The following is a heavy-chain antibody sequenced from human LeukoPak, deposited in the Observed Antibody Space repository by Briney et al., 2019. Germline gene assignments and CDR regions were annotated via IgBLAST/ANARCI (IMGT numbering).Heavy chain of an antibody. CDR2: ISSSGSTI. D-gene: IGHD6-13*01. CDR1: GFTFSDYY. CDR3: GKRSGYSSSWYGYYFDY. Sequence: NSGGSLRLSCAASGFTFSDYYMSWIRQAPGKGLEWVSYISSSGSTIYYADSVKGRFTISRDNAKNSLYLQMNSLRAEDTAVYYCGKRSGYSSSWYGYYFDYWGQGTLVTVSS. J-gene: IGHJ4*02. V-gene: IGHV3-11*01.